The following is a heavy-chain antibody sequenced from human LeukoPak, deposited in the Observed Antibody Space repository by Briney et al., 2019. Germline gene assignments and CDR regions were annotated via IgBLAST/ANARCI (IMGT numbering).Heavy chain of an antibody. CDR2: IYHSGST. CDR3: ARGRRLGGYDSPWFDP. D-gene: IGHD5-12*01. V-gene: IGHV4-30-2*01. Sequence: SQTLSLTCAVSGGSISSGGYSWSWIRQPPGKGLEWIGHIYHSGSTYYNPSLKSRVTISVDRSKNQFSLKLSSVTAADTAVYYCARGRRLGGYDSPWFDPWGQGTLVTVSS. CDR1: GGSISSGGYS. J-gene: IGHJ5*02.